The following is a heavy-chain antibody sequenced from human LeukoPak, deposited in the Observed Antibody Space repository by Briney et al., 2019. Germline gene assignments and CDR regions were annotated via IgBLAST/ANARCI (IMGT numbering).Heavy chain of an antibody. V-gene: IGHV4-39*01. J-gene: IGHJ6*02. CDR3: ATQQGGYCSSTSCYFYGMDV. Sequence: PETLSLTCTVSGGSISSSSYYWGWIRQPPGKGLDWIGSIYYSGSTYYNLSLKRRVTISVDTSKNQFSLKLSSVTAADTAVYYCATQQGGYCSSTSCYFYGMDVWGQGTTVTVSS. CDR1: GGSISSSSYY. CDR2: IYYSGST. D-gene: IGHD2-2*01.